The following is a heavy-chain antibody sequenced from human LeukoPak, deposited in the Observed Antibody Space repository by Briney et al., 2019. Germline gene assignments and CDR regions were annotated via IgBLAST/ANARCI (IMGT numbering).Heavy chain of an antibody. Sequence: SGPTLVKPTQTLTLTCTFSGFSLSTSGVGVGWIRQPPGKALEWLALIYWDDDKIYSPSLKSRLTITKDTSKNQVVLTMTNMDPVDAATYYCAHSLSSGWVRRTFDYWGQGTLVTVSS. V-gene: IGHV2-5*02. CDR2: IYWDDDK. D-gene: IGHD6-19*01. CDR1: GFSLSTSGVG. CDR3: AHSLSSGWVRRTFDY. J-gene: IGHJ4*02.